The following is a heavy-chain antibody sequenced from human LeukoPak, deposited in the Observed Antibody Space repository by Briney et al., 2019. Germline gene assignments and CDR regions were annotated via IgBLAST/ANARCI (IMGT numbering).Heavy chain of an antibody. Sequence: GGSLRLSCAGSGFALKSYSLTWVRQAPGKGLEWVSSISSTSAYIHYADSVKGRFTISRDNAKNSLYLQMNSLRAEDTAVYYCARAHPNCSGGSCFDYWGQGTLVTVSS. CDR2: ISSTSAYI. CDR1: GFALKSYS. V-gene: IGHV3-21*01. D-gene: IGHD2-15*01. J-gene: IGHJ4*02. CDR3: ARAHPNCSGGSCFDY.